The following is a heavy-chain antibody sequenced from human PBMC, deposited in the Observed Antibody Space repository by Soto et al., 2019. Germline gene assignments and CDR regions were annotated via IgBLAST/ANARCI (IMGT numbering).Heavy chain of an antibody. V-gene: IGHV1-2*02. CDR1: GYTFTVSY. Sequence: ASVKVSCKASGYTFTVSYMNWVRQAPGQGLEWMGWINPKSVGTMYPQKFQGRVTMTWDTSIRTAYMALTRLRSDDTAVYYCARDLAKGGGSAGFDYWGQGTLVTVSA. CDR2: INPKSVGT. CDR3: ARDLAKGGGSAGFDY. J-gene: IGHJ4*02. D-gene: IGHD1-26*01.